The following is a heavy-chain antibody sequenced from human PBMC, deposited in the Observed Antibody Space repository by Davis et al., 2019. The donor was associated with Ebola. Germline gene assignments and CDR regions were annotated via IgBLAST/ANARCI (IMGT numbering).Heavy chain of an antibody. V-gene: IGHV3-11*04. D-gene: IGHD4-17*01. CDR2: ISTSGSTI. CDR1: GFTFSDYY. J-gene: IGHJ6*02. Sequence: PGGSLRLSCAASGFTFSDYYMSWIRQAPGKGLEWVSYISTSGSTIYYADSVKGRFTISRDNSKNTLYLQMNSLRAEDTAVYYCARDPTTSPWYYYGMDVWGQGTTVTVSS. CDR3: ARDPTTSPWYYYGMDV.